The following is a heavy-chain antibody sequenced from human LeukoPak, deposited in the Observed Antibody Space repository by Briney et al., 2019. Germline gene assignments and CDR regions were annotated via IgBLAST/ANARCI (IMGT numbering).Heavy chain of an antibody. D-gene: IGHD6-6*01. J-gene: IGHJ3*02. Sequence: GGSLRLSCAASGFTFSSYSINWVRQAPGKGLEWVASISTSSNYTYYADSVKGRFTISRDNAKNSLYLQMNSLRDEDTAVYYCARDVRAYSTSSSAFDIWGQGTMVTISS. V-gene: IGHV3-21*01. CDR1: GFTFSSYS. CDR2: ISTSSNYT. CDR3: ARDVRAYSTSSSAFDI.